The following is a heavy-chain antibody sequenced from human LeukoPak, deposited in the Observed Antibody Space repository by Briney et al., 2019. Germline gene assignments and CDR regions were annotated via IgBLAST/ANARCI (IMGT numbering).Heavy chain of an antibody. CDR1: GYTFTSYG. J-gene: IGHJ4*02. Sequence: ASVKVSCKASGYTFTSYGISWVRQAPGQGLEWMGWISAYNGNTNYAQKLQGRGTMTTDTSTSTAYMELRSLRSDDTAVYYCARDRHRGYDDGLGYWGQGTLVTVSS. CDR3: ARDRHRGYDDGLGY. CDR2: ISAYNGNT. D-gene: IGHD5-12*01. V-gene: IGHV1-18*01.